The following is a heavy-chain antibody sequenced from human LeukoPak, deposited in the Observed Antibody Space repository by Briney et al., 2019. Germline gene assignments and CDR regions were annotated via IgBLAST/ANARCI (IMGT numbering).Heavy chain of an antibody. V-gene: IGHV4-59*08. CDR1: GGSISSYY. CDR2: VYYSGST. D-gene: IGHD3-10*01. Sequence: SETLSLTCTVSGGSISSYYWSWIRQPPGKGLEWIGYVYYSGSTNYNPSLKSRVTISVDTSNNQFSLKLSSVTAADTAVYYCARPRGSGSYTPFDYWGQGTLVTVSS. J-gene: IGHJ4*02. CDR3: ARPRGSGSYTPFDY.